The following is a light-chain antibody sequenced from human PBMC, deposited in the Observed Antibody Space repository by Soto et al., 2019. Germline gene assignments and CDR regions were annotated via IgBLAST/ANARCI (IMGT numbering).Light chain of an antibody. CDR1: QRVSSY. Sequence: EIVLTQSPATLSLSPGERATLSCRASQRVSSYLAWYQQKPGQAPRLLIYDASNRATGIPARFSGSGSGTDFTLTISSLEPEDFAVYYCQQRSNWPPTFGQGTLLEIK. J-gene: IGKJ5*01. CDR2: DAS. CDR3: QQRSNWPPT. V-gene: IGKV3-11*01.